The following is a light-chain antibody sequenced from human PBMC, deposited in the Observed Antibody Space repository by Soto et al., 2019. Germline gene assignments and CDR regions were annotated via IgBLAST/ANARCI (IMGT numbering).Light chain of an antibody. Sequence: EIVLTQSPATLSSFPGDRVTLSCRASQSINTRLAWYQHRPGQAPRLLIYQTSIRAAGIPARFSASGTGTDFTLTISDVQPEDFAVYYCHQRQSWPRTFGQGNNVDI. J-gene: IGKJ1*01. CDR2: QTS. CDR3: HQRQSWPRT. V-gene: IGKV3-11*01. CDR1: QSINTR.